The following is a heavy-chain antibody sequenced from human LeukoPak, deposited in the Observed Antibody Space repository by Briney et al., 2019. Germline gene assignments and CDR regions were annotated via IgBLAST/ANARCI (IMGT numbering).Heavy chain of an antibody. Sequence: ASVKVSCKASGGTFTSYTINWVRQAPGQGLEWMGIINPSGGSTSYAQKFQGRVTMTRDTSTSTVYMELSSLRSEDTAVYYCARAPFGGYVFFRYWGQGTLVTVSS. D-gene: IGHD5-12*01. CDR1: GGTFTSYT. J-gene: IGHJ4*02. CDR2: INPSGGST. CDR3: ARAPFGGYVFFRY. V-gene: IGHV1-46*01.